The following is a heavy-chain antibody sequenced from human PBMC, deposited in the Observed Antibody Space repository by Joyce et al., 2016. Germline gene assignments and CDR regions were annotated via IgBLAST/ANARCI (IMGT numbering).Heavy chain of an antibody. CDR1: GYKFTNYW. CDR2: VYPGDSET. J-gene: IGHJ4*02. V-gene: IGHV5-51*01. D-gene: IGHD2-15*01. CDR3: TRGECSGGSCYSS. Sequence: EVQLVQSGAEVKKPGESLKISCQCSGYKFTNYWIAWVRQMPGKGLEWMGMVYPGDSETRYSPSLQGQVTISSDNSISTAYLHWISLKPSDTAMYYCTRGECSGGSCYSSWGQGTLVTISS.